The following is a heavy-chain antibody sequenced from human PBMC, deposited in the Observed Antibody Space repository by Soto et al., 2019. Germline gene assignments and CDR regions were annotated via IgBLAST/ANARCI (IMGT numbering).Heavy chain of an antibody. CDR2: ISGSDGTIT. V-gene: IGHV3-23*01. J-gene: IGHJ4*02. D-gene: IGHD6-19*01. CDR3: EGAGYSGGWYYFDY. Sequence: GGSLRLSCAASGFTFSSYAMSWVRQAPGKGLEWVSAISGSDGTITDYADSVKGRFTISRDNAKNTLYLQMNSLRAEDTAVYYFEGAGYSGGWYYFDYWAQGPWVTVSS. CDR1: GFTFSSYA.